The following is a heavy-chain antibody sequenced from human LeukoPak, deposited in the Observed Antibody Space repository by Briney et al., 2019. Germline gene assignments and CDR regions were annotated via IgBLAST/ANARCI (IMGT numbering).Heavy chain of an antibody. Sequence: SETLSLTCTVSGDSISSYYWGWIRQPPGKGLEWIGSIYYSGSTYYNPSLKSRVTISVDTSKNQFSLKLSSVTAADTAVYYCARILSSGWYYFDYWGQGTLVTVSS. D-gene: IGHD6-19*01. CDR1: GDSISSYY. CDR2: IYYSGST. V-gene: IGHV4-39*01. J-gene: IGHJ4*02. CDR3: ARILSSGWYYFDY.